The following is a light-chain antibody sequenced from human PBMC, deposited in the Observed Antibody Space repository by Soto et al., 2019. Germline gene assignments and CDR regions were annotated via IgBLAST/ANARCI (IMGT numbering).Light chain of an antibody. CDR2: CAS. CDR1: PGISRW. CDR3: HQANSFRLT. V-gene: IGKV1-12*01. J-gene: IGKJ5*01. Sequence: DIQMTQSPSFVSASVGDRVTITCRASPGISRWLAWYQQRPGKAPELLIYCASSVQSGVPSRFSGSGSGTDFTLTISSLQPEEFGTYYCHQANSFRLTFGQGTRLEIK.